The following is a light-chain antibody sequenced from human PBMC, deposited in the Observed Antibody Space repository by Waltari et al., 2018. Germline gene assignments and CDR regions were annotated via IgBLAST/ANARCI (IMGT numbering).Light chain of an antibody. Sequence: QSALTQPASVSGPPGQSVTLPCTGPRSDIGRYEIVYWYQQHPGNAPKLIICDVSKWTSGVSDRFSGSKSGDTASLTISGLQFEDEADYYCCSYAGNYIWVFGGGTRLTVL. CDR1: RSDIGRYEI. V-gene: IGLV2-23*02. CDR3: CSYAGNYIWV. J-gene: IGLJ3*02. CDR2: DVS.